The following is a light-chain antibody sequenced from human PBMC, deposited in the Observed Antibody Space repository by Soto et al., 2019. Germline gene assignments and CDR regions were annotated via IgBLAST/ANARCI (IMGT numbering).Light chain of an antibody. Sequence: EIVLTQSPATLSLSPGERATLSCRACQSVRSYLAWYQQKPGQAPRLLIYDASNRATGIPARFSGSGSGTDFTLTISSLEPEDFAVYYCQQRSNWLTFGGGTKVEIK. CDR1: QSVRSY. CDR3: QQRSNWLT. CDR2: DAS. J-gene: IGKJ4*01. V-gene: IGKV3-11*01.